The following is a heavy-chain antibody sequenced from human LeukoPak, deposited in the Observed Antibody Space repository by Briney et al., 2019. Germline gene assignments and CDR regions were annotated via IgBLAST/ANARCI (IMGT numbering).Heavy chain of an antibody. J-gene: IGHJ4*02. CDR2: IYYSGST. V-gene: IGHV4-39*01. CDR1: GGSISSSSYY. D-gene: IGHD3-22*01. CDR3: ARHLPTYYYDSSGYSNFDY. Sequence: PSETLSLTCTVSGGSISSSSYYWGWIRQPPGKGLEWIGSIYYSGSTYYNPSLKSRVTISVDTSKNQFSLKLSSVTAADTAVYYCARHLPTYYYDSSGYSNFDYWGQGTLVTVSS.